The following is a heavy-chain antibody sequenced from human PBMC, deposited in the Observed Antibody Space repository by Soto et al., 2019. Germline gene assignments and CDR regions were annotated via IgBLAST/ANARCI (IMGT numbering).Heavy chain of an antibody. CDR1: GDSIISTNW. D-gene: IGHD5-12*01. V-gene: IGHV4-4*02. J-gene: IGHJ4*02. CDR2: IHHGGNI. CDR3: ARDDGYNWIDY. Sequence: PSETLSLTCAVSGDSIISTNWWHWVRQSPDKGLEWIGEIHHGGNINYNPSLKSRVTISVDTSKNQFSLKLSSVTAADTAVYYCARDDGYNWIDYWGQGTLVTVSS.